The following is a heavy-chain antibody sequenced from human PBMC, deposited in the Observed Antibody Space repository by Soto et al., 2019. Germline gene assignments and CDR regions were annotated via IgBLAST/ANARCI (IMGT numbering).Heavy chain of an antibody. CDR1: GFTFSSYS. D-gene: IGHD6-13*01. CDR3: ARDRIAAAGTTLDY. J-gene: IGHJ4*02. V-gene: IGHV3-21*01. Sequence: GGSLRLSCAASGFTFSSYSMNWVRQAPGKGLEWVSSISSSSSYIYCADSVKGRFTISRDNAKNSLYLQMNSLRAEDTAVYYCARDRIAAAGTTLDYWGQGTLVTVSS. CDR2: ISSSSSYI.